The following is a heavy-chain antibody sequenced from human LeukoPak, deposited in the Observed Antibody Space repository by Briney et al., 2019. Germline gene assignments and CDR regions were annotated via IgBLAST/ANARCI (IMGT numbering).Heavy chain of an antibody. CDR1: GFTFSSSA. D-gene: IGHD5-24*01. V-gene: IGHV3-23*01. CDR2: ISVSGSGGST. CDR3: AKSGYNRFDY. Sequence: GGSLRLSCAASGFTFSSSAMSWVRQAPGKGLEWVSSISVSGSGGSTYYADSVKGRFTISRDNSKNTLYLQMNSLRVEDTVVYYCAKSGYNRFDYWGQGTLVTVSS. J-gene: IGHJ4*02.